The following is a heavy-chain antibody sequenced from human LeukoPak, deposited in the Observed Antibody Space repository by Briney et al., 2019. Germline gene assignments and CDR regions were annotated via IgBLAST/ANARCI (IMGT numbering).Heavy chain of an antibody. V-gene: IGHV3-30-3*01. CDR2: ISYDESNK. J-gene: IGHJ4*02. Sequence: PGGSLRLSCAASGFIFSGHVMHWVRQAPGKGLEWVSLISYDESNKDYADSVKGRFTISRDNSKNTLYLHMNGLRAEATAVYYCARGYNDFWSGSPFASWGKGPLVIVSS. CDR1: GFIFSGHV. D-gene: IGHD3-3*01. CDR3: ARGYNDFWSGSPFAS.